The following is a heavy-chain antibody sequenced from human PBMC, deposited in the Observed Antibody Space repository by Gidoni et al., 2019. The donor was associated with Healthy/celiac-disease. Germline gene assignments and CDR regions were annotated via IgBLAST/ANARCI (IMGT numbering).Heavy chain of an antibody. CDR3: ARGYGSGSYYDGPIDY. J-gene: IGHJ4*02. V-gene: IGHV3-33*01. D-gene: IGHD3-10*01. CDR1: GFTFSSYG. CDR2: IWYDGSNK. Sequence: QVQLVESGGGVVQPGRSLRLSCAASGFTFSSYGMHWVRQAPGKGLEWVAVIWYDGSNKYYADSVKGRFTISRDNSKNTLYLQMNSLRAEDTAVYYCARGYGSGSYYDGPIDYWGQGTLVTVSS.